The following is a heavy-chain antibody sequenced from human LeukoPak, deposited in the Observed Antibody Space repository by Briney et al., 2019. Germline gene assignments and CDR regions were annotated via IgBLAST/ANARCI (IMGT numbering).Heavy chain of an antibody. V-gene: IGHV4-39*01. CDR1: GGSISSSTYS. Sequence: PSETLSLTCTVSGGSISSSTYSWGWIRQPPGKGLEWIGTFSYIGSTKYNPSLKSRVTISVDTPMNQVSLKLSSVTAADTAVYYCASANRYIVGATRFDYWGQGTLVTVSS. CDR2: FSYIGST. J-gene: IGHJ4*02. CDR3: ASANRYIVGATRFDY. D-gene: IGHD1-26*01.